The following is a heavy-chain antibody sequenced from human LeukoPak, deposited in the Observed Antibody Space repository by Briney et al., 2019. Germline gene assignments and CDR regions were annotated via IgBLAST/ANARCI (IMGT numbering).Heavy chain of an antibody. CDR3: ARDSPDY. J-gene: IGHJ4*02. V-gene: IGHV3-23*01. Sequence: TGGSLRLSCGASGFTFSDYGMHWVRQAPGKGLEWVSVISSTGGITHYADSVKGRFTISRDNSKNTLYMQMSSLRAEDTAVYYCARDSPDYWGQGALVTVSS. CDR2: ISSTGGIT. CDR1: GFTFSDYG.